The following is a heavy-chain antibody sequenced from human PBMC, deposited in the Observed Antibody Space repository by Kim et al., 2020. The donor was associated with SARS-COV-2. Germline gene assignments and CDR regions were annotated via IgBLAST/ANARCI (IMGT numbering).Heavy chain of an antibody. CDR1: GGSFSSSNW. CDR2: IYHSGTT. CDR3: AGAYCSSISCYNNWFDP. J-gene: IGHJ5*02. D-gene: IGHD2-2*02. Sequence: SETLSLTCTVSGGSFSSSNWWSWVRQPPGKGLEWIGEIYHSGTTNYNPSLKSRVTTSTDKSKNQFSLQLNSVTAADTAVYYCAGAYCSSISCYNNWFDPWGQGTLVTVSS. V-gene: IGHV4-4*02.